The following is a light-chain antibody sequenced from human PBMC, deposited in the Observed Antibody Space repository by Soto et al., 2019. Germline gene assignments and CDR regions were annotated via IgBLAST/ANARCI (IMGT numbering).Light chain of an antibody. J-gene: IGLJ2*01. CDR1: SSNIGNNY. Sequence: QSVLTQPPSVSAAPGQKVTISCAGSSSNIGNNYVSWYQQRQGTAPKLLIYDNNKRPSGIPDRFSGSKSGTSATLGITGLQTGDEADDYCGTWDSSLSAGVFGGGTQLTV. CDR3: GTWDSSLSAGV. V-gene: IGLV1-51*01. CDR2: DNN.